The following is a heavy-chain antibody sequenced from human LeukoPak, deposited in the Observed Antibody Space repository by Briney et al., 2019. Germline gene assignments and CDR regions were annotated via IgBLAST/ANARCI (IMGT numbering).Heavy chain of an antibody. V-gene: IGHV3-48*01. J-gene: IGHJ4*02. CDR3: AKADDYVWGSYRYFYFDY. CDR2: ISSSSNTI. Sequence: GGSLRLSCAASGFTFSSYRMNWVRQAPGKGLEWISYISSSSNTIYYADSVKGRFTISRDNSKNTLYLQMNSLRAEDTAVYYCAKADDYVWGSYRYFYFDYWGQGTLVTVSS. CDR1: GFTFSSYR. D-gene: IGHD3-16*02.